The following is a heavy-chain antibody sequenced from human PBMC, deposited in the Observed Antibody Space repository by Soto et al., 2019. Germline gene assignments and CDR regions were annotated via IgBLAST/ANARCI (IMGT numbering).Heavy chain of an antibody. D-gene: IGHD4-17*01. J-gene: IGHJ3*02. CDR1: GYTFTSYD. CDR3: AGANDYGDYLGAFDI. V-gene: IGHV1-8*01. Sequence: QVQLVQSGAEVKKPGASVKVSCKASGYTFTSYDINWVRQATGQGLEWMGWMNPNSGNTGYAQKFQGRVTKTRNTSISTAYMELSNLRPEDTAVYYYAGANDYGDYLGAFDIWGQGTMVTGSS. CDR2: MNPNSGNT.